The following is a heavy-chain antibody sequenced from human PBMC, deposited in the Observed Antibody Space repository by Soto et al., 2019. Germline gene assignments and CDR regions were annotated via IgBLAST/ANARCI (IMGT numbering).Heavy chain of an antibody. CDR1: GYTFTSYG. J-gene: IGHJ6*02. V-gene: IGHV1-18*01. D-gene: IGHD6-13*01. CDR2: ISAYNGNT. CDR3: AICIAPADSYYYGMDV. Sequence: ASVKVSCKASGYTFTSYGISWVRQAPGQGLEWMGWISAYNGNTNYAQKLQGRVTMTTDTSTSTAYMELRSLRSDDTAVYYCAICIAPADSYYYGMDVWGQGTTVTVSS.